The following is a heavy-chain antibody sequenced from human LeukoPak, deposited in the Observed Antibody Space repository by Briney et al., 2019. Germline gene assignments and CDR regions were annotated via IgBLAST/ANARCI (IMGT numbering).Heavy chain of an antibody. CDR2: IRYDGSNK. D-gene: IGHD3-22*01. CDR3: ARDSSGYSPYYYYYYYMDV. V-gene: IGHV3-30*02. J-gene: IGHJ6*03. Sequence: QSGGSLRLSCAASGFTFSSYGMHWVRQAPGKGLEWVAFIRYDGSNKYYADSVKGRFTISRDNSKNTLYLQMGSLRAEDMAVYYCARDSSGYSPYYYYYYYMDVWGKGTTVTVSS. CDR1: GFTFSSYG.